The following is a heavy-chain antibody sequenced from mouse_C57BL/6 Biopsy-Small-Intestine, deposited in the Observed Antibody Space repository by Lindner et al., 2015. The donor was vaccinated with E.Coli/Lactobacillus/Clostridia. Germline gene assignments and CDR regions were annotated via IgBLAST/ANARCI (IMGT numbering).Heavy chain of an antibody. J-gene: IGHJ4*01. Sequence: VQLQESGPGLVKPSQTVFLTCTVTGISITTGNYRWSWIRQFPGNKLEWIGYIYYSGTITYNPSLTSRTTITRDTPKNQFFLEMNSLTAEDTATYYCARADGYYGAMDYWGQGTSVTVSS. CDR3: ARADGYYGAMDY. CDR2: IYYSGTI. CDR1: GISITTGNYR. D-gene: IGHD2-3*01. V-gene: IGHV3-5*01.